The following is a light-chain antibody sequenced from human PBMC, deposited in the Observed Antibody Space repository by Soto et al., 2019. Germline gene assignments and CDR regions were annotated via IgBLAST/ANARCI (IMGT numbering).Light chain of an antibody. CDR1: SSDVGDYNY. V-gene: IGLV2-14*01. CDR2: EVT. CDR3: LSHTGSRTL. Sequence: QSALTQPASESGSPGQSITISCTGASSDVGDYNYVSWYQEHPGQVPKLIIFEVTTRPSGVSDRFSGSRSGNTASLTISGLQAEDEADYYCLSHTGSRTLFGGGTKLTVL. J-gene: IGLJ3*02.